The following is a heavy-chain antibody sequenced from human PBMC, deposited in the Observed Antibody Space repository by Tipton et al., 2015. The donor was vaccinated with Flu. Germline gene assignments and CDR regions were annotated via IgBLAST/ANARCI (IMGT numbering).Heavy chain of an antibody. CDR1: GASISSSY. V-gene: IGHV4-59*08. Sequence: LRLSCTVSGASISSSYWSWVRQPPGKGPECIGYIYHSGDINYNPSLKSRVTISMDTSKNQFSLKLTSVTATDTAVYYCARYARVLDPWGQGTLVTVSS. CDR2: IYHSGDI. J-gene: IGHJ5*02. CDR3: ARYARVLDP. D-gene: IGHD4/OR15-4a*01.